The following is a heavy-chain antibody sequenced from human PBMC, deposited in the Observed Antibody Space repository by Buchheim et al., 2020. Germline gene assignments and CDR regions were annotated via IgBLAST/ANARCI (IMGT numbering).Heavy chain of an antibody. CDR2: INHSGST. V-gene: IGHV4-34*01. D-gene: IGHD3-10*01. CDR3: ARELGVVRQQPFDY. Sequence: QVQLQESGPGLVKPSGTLSLTCAVYGGSFSGYYWSWIRQPPGKGLEWIGEINHSGSTNYNPSLKSRVTISVDTSKNQFSLKLSSVTAADTAVYYCARELGVVRQQPFDYWGQGTL. J-gene: IGHJ4*02. CDR1: GGSFSGYY.